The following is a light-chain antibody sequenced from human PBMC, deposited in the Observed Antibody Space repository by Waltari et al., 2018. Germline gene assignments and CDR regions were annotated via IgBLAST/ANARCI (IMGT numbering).Light chain of an antibody. Sequence: QSALTQPASVSGSPGQSVSISCTGTSNDVGVYGDVSWYQQFPGNAPKLMIYEVSYRPSGVSSRFSGSKSGNTASLTISGLQAEDEAVYYCSSHTSTVPHVFGTGTKVTVV. CDR2: EVS. J-gene: IGLJ1*01. CDR3: SSHTSTVPHV. V-gene: IGLV2-14*01. CDR1: SNDVGVYGD.